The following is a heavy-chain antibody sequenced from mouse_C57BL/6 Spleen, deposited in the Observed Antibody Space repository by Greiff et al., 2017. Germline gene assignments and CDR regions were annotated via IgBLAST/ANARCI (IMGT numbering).Heavy chain of an antibody. CDR1: GYTFTSYW. D-gene: IGHD1-1*01. Sequence: QVQLQQPGAELVRPGSSVKLSCKASGYTFTSYWMDWVKQRPGQGLEWIGNIYPSDSETHYNQKFKDKATLTVDKSSSTAYMQLSSLTSEDSAVYYCARDYYYYGSSYNWYFDVWGTGTTVTVSS. CDR3: ARDYYYYGSSYNWYFDV. J-gene: IGHJ1*03. CDR2: IYPSDSET. V-gene: IGHV1-61*01.